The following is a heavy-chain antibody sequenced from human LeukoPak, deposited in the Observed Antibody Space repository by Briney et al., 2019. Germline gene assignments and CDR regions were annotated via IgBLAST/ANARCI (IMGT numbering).Heavy chain of an antibody. CDR1: GGSISSSSYY. V-gene: IGHV4-39*07. J-gene: IGHJ4*02. CDR3: AGDPLLPKSSGYVDF. Sequence: SETLSLTCTVSGGSISSSSYYWGWIRQPPGKGLEWIGSIYYSGSTYYNPSLKSRVTISVDTSKNQFSLKLSSVTAADTAIYYCAGDPLLPKSSGYVDFWGQGILVTVSS. D-gene: IGHD3-22*01. CDR2: IYYSGST.